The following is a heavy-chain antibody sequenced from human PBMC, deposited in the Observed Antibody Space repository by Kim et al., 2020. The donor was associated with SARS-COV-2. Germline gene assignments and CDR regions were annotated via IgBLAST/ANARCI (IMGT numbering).Heavy chain of an antibody. CDR2: IYYSGST. Sequence: SETLSLTCTVSGGSISSGDYYWSWIRQPPGKGLEWIGYIYYSGSTYYNPSLKSRVSISVDTSKNQFSLKLSSVTAADTAVYYCARVGQYYDSSGYYFLDYWGQGTLVTVSS. CDR1: GGSISSGDYY. V-gene: IGHV4-30-4*01. D-gene: IGHD3-22*01. J-gene: IGHJ4*02. CDR3: ARVGQYYDSSGYYFLDY.